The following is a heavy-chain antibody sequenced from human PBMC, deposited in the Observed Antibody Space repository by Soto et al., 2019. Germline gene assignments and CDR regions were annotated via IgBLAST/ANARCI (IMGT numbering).Heavy chain of an antibody. J-gene: IGHJ6*02. CDR2: ISYDGSNK. D-gene: IGHD3-10*01. CDR3: ARDVWFGERSVYYVMDV. V-gene: IGHV3-30-3*01. Sequence: GGSLRLSCAASGFTFSSYAMYWVRQAPGKGLEWVAVISYDGSNKYYADSVKGRFTISRDNSKNTLYLQMNSLRAEDTAVYYCARDVWFGERSVYYVMDVWGQGTTVTVSS. CDR1: GFTFSSYA.